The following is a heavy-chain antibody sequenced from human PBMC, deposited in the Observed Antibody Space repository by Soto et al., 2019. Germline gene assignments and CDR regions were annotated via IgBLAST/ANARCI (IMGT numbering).Heavy chain of an antibody. V-gene: IGHV3-21*01. Sequence: GGSLRLSCAASGFTFSSYSMNWVRQAPGKGLEWVSSISSSSSYIYYADSVKGRFTISRDNAKNSLYLQMNSLRAEDTAVYYCASRYDSSGYYPDYWGQGTLVTVSS. D-gene: IGHD3-22*01. CDR3: ASRYDSSGYYPDY. CDR1: GFTFSSYS. CDR2: ISSSSSYI. J-gene: IGHJ4*02.